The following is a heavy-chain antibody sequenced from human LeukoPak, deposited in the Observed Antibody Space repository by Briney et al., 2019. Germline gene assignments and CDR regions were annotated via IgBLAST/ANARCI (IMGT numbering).Heavy chain of an antibody. CDR1: GFSFSYYW. V-gene: IGHV3-74*01. J-gene: IGHJ4*02. CDR3: AKGRGSGSSWNFDY. Sequence: GGSLRLSCAASGFSFSYYWMHWVRQGSGKGPMWVSRIIGDGTRTDYADSVKGRFTISRDNAKSTLYLQMNSLRAEDTAVYYCAKGRGSGSSWNFDYWGQGTLVTVSS. CDR2: IIGDGTRT. D-gene: IGHD6-13*01.